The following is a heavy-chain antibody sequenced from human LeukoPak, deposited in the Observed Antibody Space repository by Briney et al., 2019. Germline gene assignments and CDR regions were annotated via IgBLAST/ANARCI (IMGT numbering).Heavy chain of an antibody. CDR2: IYYSGST. Sequence: SETLSLTCTVSGGSISSYYWSWIRQPPGKGLEWIGYIYYSGSTNYNPSLKSRVTISVDTSKNQFSLKLSSVTAADTAVYYCARGSNTYYYDSSGYYHHSIFDYWGQGTLVTVSS. V-gene: IGHV4-59*01. D-gene: IGHD3-22*01. CDR3: ARGSNTYYYDSSGYYHHSIFDY. J-gene: IGHJ4*02. CDR1: GGSISSYY.